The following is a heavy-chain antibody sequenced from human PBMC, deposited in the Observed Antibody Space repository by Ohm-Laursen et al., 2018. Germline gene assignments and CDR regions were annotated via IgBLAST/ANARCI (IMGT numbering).Heavy chain of an antibody. CDR3: ARYYTNYDWFDT. CDR2: ISTYNGDT. Sequence: GSSVKVSCKASGYTFISYGISWVRQAPGQGLEWVGWISTYNGDTAYAPKLQDRVTMTTDTSTSTAYMELRSLTSDDTAVYYCARYYTNYDWFDTWGQGTLVTVSS. J-gene: IGHJ5*02. D-gene: IGHD4-11*01. V-gene: IGHV1-18*01. CDR1: GYTFISYG.